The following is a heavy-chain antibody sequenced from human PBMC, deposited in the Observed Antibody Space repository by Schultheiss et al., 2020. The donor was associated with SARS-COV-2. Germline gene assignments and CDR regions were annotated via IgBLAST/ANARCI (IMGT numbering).Heavy chain of an antibody. CDR1: GFGFDAHG. Sequence: GGSLRLSCAASGFGFDAHGMHWVRQAPGKGLEWVSLIYSGGNTYYVDSVKGRFTISRDNAKNSLYLQMNSLRAEDTAVYYCASWGPDDYWGQGTLVTVSS. V-gene: IGHV3-NL1*01. CDR3: ASWGPDDY. CDR2: IYSGGNT. D-gene: IGHD3-16*01. J-gene: IGHJ4*02.